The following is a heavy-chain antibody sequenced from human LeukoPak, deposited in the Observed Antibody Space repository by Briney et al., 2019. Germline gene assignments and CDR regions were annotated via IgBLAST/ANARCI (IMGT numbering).Heavy chain of an antibody. CDR2: IYYSGST. D-gene: IGHD3-10*01. CDR1: GGSISSGDYY. V-gene: IGHV4-30-4*08. J-gene: IGHJ5*02. Sequence: PSQTLSLTCTVSGGSISSGDYYWSWIRQPPGKGREWIGYIYYSGSTYYNPSLKRRVTISVDTSKNQFSLKLSSVTAADTAVYYCARVNPYYGSGSYLNWFDPWGQGTLVTVSS. CDR3: ARVNPYYGSGSYLNWFDP.